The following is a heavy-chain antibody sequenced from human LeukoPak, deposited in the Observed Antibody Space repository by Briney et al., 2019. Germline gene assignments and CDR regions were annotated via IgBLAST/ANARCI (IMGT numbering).Heavy chain of an antibody. CDR2: IYSGGST. CDR1: GFTVSSNY. J-gene: IGHJ4*02. V-gene: IGHV3-66*01. Sequence: GGSLRLSCAASGFTVSSNYMSWVRQAPGKGLEWVSVIYSGGSTYYADSVKGRFTISRDNSKNTLYLQMNSLRAEDTAVYYCARDGRGGSSGYYLDYWGQGTLVTVSS. CDR3: ARDGRGGSSGYYLDY. D-gene: IGHD3-22*01.